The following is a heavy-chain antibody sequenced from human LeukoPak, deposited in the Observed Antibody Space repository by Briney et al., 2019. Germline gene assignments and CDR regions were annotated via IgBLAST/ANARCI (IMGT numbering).Heavy chain of an antibody. J-gene: IGHJ5*02. D-gene: IGHD2-2*01. CDR2: IYYSGST. Sequence: SETLSLTCTVSGGSISSSSYYWGWIRQPPGKGLEWIGSIYYSGSTYYNPSLKSRVTISVDTSKNQFSLKLSSVTAADTAVYYCAAGIVVVPAADGWFDPWGQGTLVTVFS. V-gene: IGHV4-39*01. CDR3: AAGIVVVPAADGWFDP. CDR1: GGSISSSSYY.